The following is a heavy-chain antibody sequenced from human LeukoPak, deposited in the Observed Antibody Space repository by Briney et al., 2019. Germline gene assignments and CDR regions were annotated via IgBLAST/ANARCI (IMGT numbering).Heavy chain of an antibody. Sequence: PSETLSLTCTVSGGSISSYYWSWIRQPPGEGLEWIGYIYYSGSTNYNPSLKSRVTISVDTSKNQFSLKLSSVTAADTAVYYCARHDYGDYEGWFDPWGQGTLVTVSS. V-gene: IGHV4-59*08. CDR2: IYYSGST. CDR3: ARHDYGDYEGWFDP. CDR1: GGSISSYY. J-gene: IGHJ5*02. D-gene: IGHD4-17*01.